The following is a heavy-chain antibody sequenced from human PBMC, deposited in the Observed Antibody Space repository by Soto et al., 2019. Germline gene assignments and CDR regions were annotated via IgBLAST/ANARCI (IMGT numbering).Heavy chain of an antibody. D-gene: IGHD1-1*01. CDR1: GYTFTCYA. V-gene: IGHV1-69*13. Sequence: SVKVSCKASGYTFTCYAMHWVPKAPGRRLELMGGNIPIFRPANYAQKFQGRVTITADESTSTAYMELSSLRSEDTAVYYCARDPPPEPTDYDYYGMDVWGQGATVTVSS. J-gene: IGHJ6*02. CDR3: ARDPPPEPTDYDYYGMDV. CDR2: NIPIFRPA.